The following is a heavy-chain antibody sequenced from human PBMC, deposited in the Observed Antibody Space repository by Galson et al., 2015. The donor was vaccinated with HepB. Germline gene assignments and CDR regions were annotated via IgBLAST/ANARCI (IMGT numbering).Heavy chain of an antibody. CDR1: GFTFSSYA. V-gene: IGHV3-23*01. D-gene: IGHD6-19*01. CDR3: AKDEWYSSGLDY. CDR2: ISGSGGST. J-gene: IGHJ4*02. Sequence: SLRLSCAASGFTFSSYAMSWVRQAPGKGLEWVSAISGSGGSTYHADSVKGRFTISRDNSKNTLYLQMNSLRAEDTAVYYCAKDEWYSSGLDYWGQGTLVTASS.